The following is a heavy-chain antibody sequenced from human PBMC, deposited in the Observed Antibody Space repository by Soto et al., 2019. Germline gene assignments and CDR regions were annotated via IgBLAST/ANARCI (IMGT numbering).Heavy chain of an antibody. D-gene: IGHD5-12*01. CDR3: ARDLGYSGYVAGWFDP. CDR2: IIPIFGTA. V-gene: IGHV1-69*13. Sequence: ASVKVSCKASGGTFSSYAISWVRQAPGRGLEWMGGIIPIFGTANYAQKFQGRVTITADESTSTAYMELSSLRSEDTAVYYCARDLGYSGYVAGWFDPWGQGTLVTVSS. CDR1: GGTFSSYA. J-gene: IGHJ5*02.